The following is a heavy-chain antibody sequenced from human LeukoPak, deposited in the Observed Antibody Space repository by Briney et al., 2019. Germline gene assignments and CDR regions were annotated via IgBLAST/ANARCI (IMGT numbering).Heavy chain of an antibody. Sequence: EAGGSLRLSCAASGFTFSSYAMHWVRQAPGKGLEWVAVISYDGSNKYYADSVKGRFTTSRDNSKNTLYLQMNSLRAEDTAVYYCAAVTLYYYGMDVWGQGTTVTVSS. D-gene: IGHD4-17*01. CDR1: GFTFSSYA. CDR3: AAVTLYYYGMDV. J-gene: IGHJ6*02. V-gene: IGHV3-30-3*01. CDR2: ISYDGSNK.